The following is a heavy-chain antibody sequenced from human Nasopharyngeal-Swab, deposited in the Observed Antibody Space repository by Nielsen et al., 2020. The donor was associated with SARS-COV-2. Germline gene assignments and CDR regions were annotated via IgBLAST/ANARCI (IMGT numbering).Heavy chain of an antibody. CDR1: GGSFSGYY. Sequence: SEILSLTCAVYGGSFSGYYWSWIRQPPGKGLEWIGEINHSGSTNYNPSLKSRVTISVDTSKNQFSLKLSSVTAADTAVYYCARGTQIYSSGYSYYYYMDVWGKGTTVTVSS. CDR2: INHSGST. D-gene: IGHD3-22*01. CDR3: ARGTQIYSSGYSYYYYMDV. V-gene: IGHV4-34*01. J-gene: IGHJ6*03.